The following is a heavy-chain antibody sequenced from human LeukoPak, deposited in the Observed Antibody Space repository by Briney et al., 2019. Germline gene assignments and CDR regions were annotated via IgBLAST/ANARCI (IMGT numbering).Heavy chain of an antibody. CDR3: ARGGLYYDSSGLDY. J-gene: IGHJ4*02. V-gene: IGHV4-4*07. CDR2: IYTSGST. Sequence: SETLSLTCTVSGGSISSYYWSWIRQPAGKGLEWIGRIYTSGSTNYNPSLKSRVTMSVDTSKNQFSLKLSSVTAADTAVYYCARGGLYYDSSGLDYWGQGTLVTVSS. CDR1: GGSISSYY. D-gene: IGHD3-22*01.